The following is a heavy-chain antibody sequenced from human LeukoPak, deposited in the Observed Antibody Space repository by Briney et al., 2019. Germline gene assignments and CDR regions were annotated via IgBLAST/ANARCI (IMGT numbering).Heavy chain of an antibody. CDR1: GFTFSNYA. D-gene: IGHD1-26*01. CDR2: FSYDGTTK. J-gene: IGHJ3*02. CDR3: AKDLGIVGATRGAFDI. V-gene: IGHV3-30-3*01. Sequence: GGSLRLSCAASGFTFSNYAMHWVRQAPGKGLEWVAVFSYDGTTKYYADSVKGRFTISRDNSKNTLYLQMNSLRAEDTAVYYCAKDLGIVGATRGAFDIWGQGTMVTVSS.